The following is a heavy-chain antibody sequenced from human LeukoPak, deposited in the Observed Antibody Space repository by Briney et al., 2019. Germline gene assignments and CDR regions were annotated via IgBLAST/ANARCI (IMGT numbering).Heavy chain of an antibody. CDR2: INHSGST. CDR1: GGSFSGYY. D-gene: IGHD3-22*01. V-gene: IGHV4-34*01. CDR3: ARGDCGDYYDSSGPFDY. Sequence: SETLSLTCAVYGGSFSGYYWSLIRQPPGKGLEWIGEINHSGSTNYNPSLKSRVTISVDTSKNQFSLKLSSVTAADTAVYYCARGDCGDYYDSSGPFDYWGQGTLVTVSS. J-gene: IGHJ4*02.